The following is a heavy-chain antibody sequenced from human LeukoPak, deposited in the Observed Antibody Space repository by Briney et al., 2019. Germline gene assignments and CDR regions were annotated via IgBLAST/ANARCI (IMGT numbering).Heavy chain of an antibody. CDR3: AKEYNWNYEY. CDR1: GFTLRNYV. CDR2: ISGGGGST. Sequence: PGGSLRLSCAASGFTLRNYVMSWVRQAPGKGLEWVSTISGGGGSTYYADSVKGRFTISRDNSKNTLYLQMNSLRAEGTAVFYCAKEYNWNYEYWGQGTLVTVSS. V-gene: IGHV3-23*01. D-gene: IGHD1-7*01. J-gene: IGHJ4*02.